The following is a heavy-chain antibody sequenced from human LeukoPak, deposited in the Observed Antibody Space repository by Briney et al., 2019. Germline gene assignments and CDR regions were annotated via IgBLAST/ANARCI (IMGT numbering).Heavy chain of an antibody. D-gene: IGHD2-2*01. V-gene: IGHV4-39*01. CDR1: GGSISSGYYY. Sequence: SETLSLTCSVSGGSISSGYYYWGWIPQPPGKGLEWFGCIYYSGSTFYNPSLKSRVIVSVDTSKNQFSRNVSSVTAADTDVYYCLLNCGSFICSPGVWGKGTTVAVSS. J-gene: IGHJ6*04. CDR3: LLNCGSFICSPGV. CDR2: IYYSGST.